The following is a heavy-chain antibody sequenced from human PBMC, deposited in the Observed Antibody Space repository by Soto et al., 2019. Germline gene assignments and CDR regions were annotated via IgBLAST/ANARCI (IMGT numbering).Heavy chain of an antibody. D-gene: IGHD2-15*01. V-gene: IGHV1-69*12. CDR2: IIPIFGTA. CDR3: ARGGYCSGGSCYEPSDYYYSYGMDV. CDR1: GGTFSSYA. Sequence: QVQLVQSGAEVKKPGSSVKVSCKASGGTFSSYAISWVRQAPGQGLEWMGGIIPIFGTANYAQKFQGRVTIAADESTSTAYLELSSLRSEDTAVYYCARGGYCSGGSCYEPSDYYYSYGMDVWGQGTTVTVSS. J-gene: IGHJ6*02.